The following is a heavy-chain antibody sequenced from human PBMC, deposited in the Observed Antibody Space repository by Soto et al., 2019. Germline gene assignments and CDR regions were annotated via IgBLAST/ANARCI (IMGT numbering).Heavy chain of an antibody. V-gene: IGHV3-49*03. J-gene: IGHJ6*02. CDR2: IRSKAYGGTT. Sequence: GGSLRLSCTASGFTFGDYAMSWFRQAPGKGLEWVGFIRSKAYGGTTEYAASVKGRFTISRDDSKSIAYLQMNSLKTEDTAVYYCTRNSSSWYVWPYYYYYGMDVWGQGTTVTVS. CDR1: GFTFGDYA. CDR3: TRNSSSWYVWPYYYYYGMDV. D-gene: IGHD6-13*01.